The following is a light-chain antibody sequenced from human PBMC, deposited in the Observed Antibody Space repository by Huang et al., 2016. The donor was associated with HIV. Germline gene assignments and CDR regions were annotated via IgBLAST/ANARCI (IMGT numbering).Light chain of an antibody. CDR1: QNVRNN. CDR2: DTS. J-gene: IGKJ4*01. CDR3: QQYDNWPPGLT. Sequence: EIMMTQSPATLSVSPGGRATLSCRASQNVRNNLAWYQQKTGQGPRLLIYDTSTRASGIPARFSGSESGTEFTLTISGLQSEDFAFYYCQQYDNWPPGLTFGGGTKIEI. V-gene: IGKV3D-15*01.